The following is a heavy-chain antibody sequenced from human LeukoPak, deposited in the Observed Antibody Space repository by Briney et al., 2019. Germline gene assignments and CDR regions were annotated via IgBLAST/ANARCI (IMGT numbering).Heavy chain of an antibody. J-gene: IGHJ6*02. V-gene: IGHV1-8*01. CDR2: MNPNRGNT. CDR3: ARVKGVAIVLMVYAIPNYYYYGMDV. CDR1: GCTFTSYD. Sequence: ASVKVSCKASGCTFTSYDINWVRRATGQGLEWMGWMNPNRGNTGYAQKFQGRVTMTRNTSISIAYMELSSLRSEDTAVYYCARVKGVAIVLMVYAIPNYYYYGMDVWGQGSTVTVSS. D-gene: IGHD2-8*01.